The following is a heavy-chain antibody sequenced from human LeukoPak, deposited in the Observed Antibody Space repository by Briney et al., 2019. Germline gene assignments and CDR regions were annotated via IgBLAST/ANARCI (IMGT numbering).Heavy chain of an antibody. Sequence: ASVKVSCKASGYTFTSYYMHWVRQAPGQGLEWMGIINPSGGSTSYAQKFQGRVTMTRNTSISTAYMELSSLKSDDTAVYYCARGVGFGEFSTHDDDYWGQGTLVTVSS. V-gene: IGHV1-46*01. CDR1: GYTFTSYY. D-gene: IGHD3-10*01. J-gene: IGHJ4*02. CDR3: ARGVGFGEFSTHDDDY. CDR2: INPSGGST.